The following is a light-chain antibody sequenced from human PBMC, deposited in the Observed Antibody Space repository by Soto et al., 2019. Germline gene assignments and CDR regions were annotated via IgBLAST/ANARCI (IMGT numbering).Light chain of an antibody. CDR2: DVS. V-gene: IGLV2-14*01. J-gene: IGLJ2*01. CDR3: SSYTSSSPL. CDR1: SSDVGGYNY. Sequence: QSVLTQPASVSGSPGQSITISCTGTSSDVGGYNYVSWYQQHPGKAPKLIIYDVSYRPSGVSNRFSGSKSGNTASLTISGLQAEDEADYYCSSYTSSSPLFGGGTKLTVL.